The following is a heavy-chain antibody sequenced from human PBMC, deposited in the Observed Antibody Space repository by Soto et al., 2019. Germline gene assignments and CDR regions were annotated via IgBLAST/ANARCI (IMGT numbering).Heavy chain of an antibody. CDR2: ISGGGGSA. D-gene: IGHD2-15*01. J-gene: IGHJ5*02. CDR3: AKGGCSGGSCYSLDL. CDR1: GFTFSNYA. V-gene: IGHV3-23*01. Sequence: EVQLLESGGDLVQPGGSLKLSCAASGFTFSNYAMSWVRQAPGQGLEWVSTISGGGGSAYYADSVKGRFTISRDNAKNTVILQMKRLRGEDTALYYCAKGGCSGGSCYSLDLWGQGTLVTVSS.